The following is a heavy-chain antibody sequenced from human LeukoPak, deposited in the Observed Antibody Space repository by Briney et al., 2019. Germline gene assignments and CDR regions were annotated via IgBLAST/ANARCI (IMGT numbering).Heavy chain of an antibody. J-gene: IGHJ4*02. CDR3: ARDGMTTVTTYFDY. Sequence: SETLSLTCTVSGDSISGFYWNWIRQPPGKGLEWIGYIYYSGSTNYNPSLKSRVTISVDTSKNQFSLKLSSVTAADTAVYYCARDGMTTVTTYFDYWGQGTLVTVSS. CDR1: GDSISGFY. CDR2: IYYSGST. D-gene: IGHD4-11*01. V-gene: IGHV4-59*12.